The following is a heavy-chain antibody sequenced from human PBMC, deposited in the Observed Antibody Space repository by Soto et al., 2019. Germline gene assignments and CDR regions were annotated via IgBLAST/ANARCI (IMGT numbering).Heavy chain of an antibody. V-gene: IGHV1-8*01. CDR1: GYTFTSYD. Sequence: QVQLVQSGAEVKKPGASVKVSCKASGYTFTSYDINWVRQATGQGLEWMGWMNPNSGNTGYAQKFQGRVTMTRNTPXXTAYMELSSLRSEDTAVYYCARLYSSSWPYQGLDVWGQGTTVTVSS. J-gene: IGHJ6*02. CDR3: ARLYSSSWPYQGLDV. D-gene: IGHD6-13*01. CDR2: MNPNSGNT.